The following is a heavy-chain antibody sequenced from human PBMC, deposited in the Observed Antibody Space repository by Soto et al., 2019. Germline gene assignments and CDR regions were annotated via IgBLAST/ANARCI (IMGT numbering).Heavy chain of an antibody. CDR2: ISAYNGNT. D-gene: IGHD3-22*01. J-gene: IGHJ4*02. CDR1: GYTFTSYG. V-gene: IGHV1-18*01. Sequence: ASVKVSCKASGYTFTSYGISWVRQAPGQGLEWMGWISAYNGNTNYAQKLQGRVTMTTDTSTSTAYMELRSLRSDDTAVYYCARFGPIYYDSSGYYLPAYWGQGTLVTVSS. CDR3: ARFGPIYYDSSGYYLPAY.